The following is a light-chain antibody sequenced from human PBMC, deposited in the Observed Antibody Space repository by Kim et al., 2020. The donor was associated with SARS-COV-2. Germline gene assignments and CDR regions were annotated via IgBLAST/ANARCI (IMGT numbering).Light chain of an antibody. Sequence: QSVHISCTGTSSDVGGYNYVSWYQQHPGKAPKLMIYEVSKRPSGVPDRFSGSKSGNTASLTVSGLQAEDEADYYCSSYAGSNNRKVFGGGTQLTVL. CDR3: SSYAGSNNRKV. CDR1: SSDVGGYNY. CDR2: EVS. J-gene: IGLJ2*01. V-gene: IGLV2-8*01.